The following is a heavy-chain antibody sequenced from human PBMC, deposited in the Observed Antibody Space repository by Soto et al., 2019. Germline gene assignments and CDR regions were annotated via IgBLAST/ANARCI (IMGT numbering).Heavy chain of an antibody. V-gene: IGHV4-39*01. CDR1: GGSISSSSYY. D-gene: IGHD2-15*01. Sequence: LSLTCTVSGGSISSSSYYWGWIRQPPGKGLEWIGSIYYSGSTYYNPSLKSRVTISVDTSKNQFSLKLSSVTAADTAVYYCARHRLRCSGGSCYFAWFDPWGQGTLVTVSS. CDR2: IYYSGST. J-gene: IGHJ5*02. CDR3: ARHRLRCSGGSCYFAWFDP.